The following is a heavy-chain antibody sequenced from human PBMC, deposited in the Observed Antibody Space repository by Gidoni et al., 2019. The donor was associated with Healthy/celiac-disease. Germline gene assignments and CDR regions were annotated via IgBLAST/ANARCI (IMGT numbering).Heavy chain of an antibody. V-gene: IGHV3-9*01. D-gene: IGHD1-26*01. CDR2: ISWNSGSI. Sequence: EVQLVESGGGLVQPGRSLSLSCAASGFTFDDYAMHWVRQAPGKGLEWVSGISWNSGSIGYADSVKGRFTISRDNAKNSLYLQMNSLRAEDTALYYCAKDPGETGIVGATRWPSGVVFFDYWGQGTLVTVSS. CDR3: AKDPGETGIVGATRWPSGVVFFDY. J-gene: IGHJ4*02. CDR1: GFTFDDYA.